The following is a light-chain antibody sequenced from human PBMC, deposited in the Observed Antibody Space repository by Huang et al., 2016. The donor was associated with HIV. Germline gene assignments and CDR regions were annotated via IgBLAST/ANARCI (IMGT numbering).Light chain of an antibody. Sequence: ERVMTQSPATLSVAPGERVTLSCRASHSVSSNLALYQQKPGQAPRLLIHGASTRATGIPARFSGSGSGTEFTLAISSLQSEDSGVYFCQQYDNWPLTFGQGTRLEIK. J-gene: IGKJ5*01. CDR1: HSVSSN. CDR3: QQYDNWPLT. CDR2: GAS. V-gene: IGKV3-15*01.